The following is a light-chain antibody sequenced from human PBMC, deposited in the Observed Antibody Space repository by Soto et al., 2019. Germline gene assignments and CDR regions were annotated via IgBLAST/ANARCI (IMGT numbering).Light chain of an antibody. CDR2: DVS. CDR1: SSDVGAYNY. J-gene: IGLJ3*02. CDR3: SSYTRSSTLV. V-gene: IGLV2-14*03. Sequence: QSVLTQPASVSGSPGQSITISCTGTSSDVGAYNYVSWYQQHPGKAPKLMIYDVSNRPSGVSNRFSGTKSGNTDSLTIYGLQAEDGADYSCSSYTRSSTLVFGVGTTLTVL.